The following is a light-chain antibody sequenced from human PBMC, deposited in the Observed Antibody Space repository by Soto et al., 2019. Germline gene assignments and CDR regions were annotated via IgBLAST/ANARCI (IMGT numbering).Light chain of an antibody. CDR2: DAS. CDR3: QHYASAPIT. V-gene: IGKV3D-20*01. J-gene: IGKJ4*01. CDR1: QSVGRNY. Sequence: EIVLTQSPGTLSLSPGERATLSCGASQSVGRNYLAWYQQKSRLATRLIIYDASSRSTGIPDRFTGSGYGKAFTLIISRLEPEDVAVYYRQHYASAPITFGGGTKLEIK.